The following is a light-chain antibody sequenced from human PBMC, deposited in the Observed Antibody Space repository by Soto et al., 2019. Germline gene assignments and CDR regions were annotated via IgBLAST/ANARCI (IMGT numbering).Light chain of an antibody. J-gene: IGLJ1*01. CDR3: SSFAGSNNFPYV. CDR1: SSNIGKNY. CDR2: EIN. Sequence: QSVLTQPPSVSAAPGQKVTISCSGSSSNIGKNYVSWYQQLPGTAPKLLIYEINKRPSGVPDRFSGSKSGNTASLTVSGLQAEDEADYYCSSFAGSNNFPYVFGTGTKVTVL. V-gene: IGLV1-51*01.